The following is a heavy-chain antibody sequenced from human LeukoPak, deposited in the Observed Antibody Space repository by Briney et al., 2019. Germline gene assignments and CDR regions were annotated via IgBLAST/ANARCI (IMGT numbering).Heavy chain of an antibody. CDR3: ARGRITIFGVGRACDI. Sequence: SETLSLTCAVYGGSFSGYYWSWIRQPPGKGLEWIGEINHSGSTNYNPSLKSRVTISVDTSKNQFSLKLSSVTAADTAVYYWARGRITIFGVGRACDIWGQGTLVTVSS. J-gene: IGHJ4*02. CDR1: GGSFSGYY. D-gene: IGHD3-3*01. CDR2: INHSGST. V-gene: IGHV4-34*01.